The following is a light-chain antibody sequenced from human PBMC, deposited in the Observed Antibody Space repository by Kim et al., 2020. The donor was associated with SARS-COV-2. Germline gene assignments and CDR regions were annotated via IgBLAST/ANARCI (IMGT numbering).Light chain of an antibody. V-gene: IGLV3-21*04. CDR2: NVN. J-gene: IGLJ2*01. CDR1: NIGSKS. Sequence: SYELTQPPSVSVAPGKTATITCGGDNIGSKSVHWFRQLPGRAPVMVIFNVNDRPSGIPERFSGSSSANTATLTIARVEAGDEADYSCQVWDSSRDHPVFGGGTQLTVL. CDR3: QVWDSSRDHPV.